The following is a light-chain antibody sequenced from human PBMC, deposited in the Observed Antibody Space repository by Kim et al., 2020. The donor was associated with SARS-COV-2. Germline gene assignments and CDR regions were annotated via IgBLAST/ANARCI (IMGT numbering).Light chain of an antibody. CDR2: EDN. CDR3: QSYDSSIVV. J-gene: IGLJ2*01. CDR1: RGSIASNY. V-gene: IGLV6-57*03. Sequence: GKTVHIPCTRSRGSIASNYVQWYQQRPGSAPTTVIYEDNQRPSGVPDRFSGSIDSSSNSASLTISGLKTEDEADYYCQSYDSSIVVFGGGTQLTVL.